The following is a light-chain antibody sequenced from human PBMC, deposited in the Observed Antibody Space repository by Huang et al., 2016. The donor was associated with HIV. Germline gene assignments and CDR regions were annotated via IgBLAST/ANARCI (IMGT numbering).Light chain of an antibody. Sequence: DVVMTQSPLSLPVTLGQPASISCSSSQSLLPSYGNTYLSWFQQRPGQSPRRLICKLSNRDSGVPDRFSGSGSGTDFTLKITSVEAEDVGVYYCMQGTHWPLTFGGGTKVEIK. CDR1: QSLLPSYGNTY. J-gene: IGKJ4*01. V-gene: IGKV2-30*02. CDR2: KLS. CDR3: MQGTHWPLT.